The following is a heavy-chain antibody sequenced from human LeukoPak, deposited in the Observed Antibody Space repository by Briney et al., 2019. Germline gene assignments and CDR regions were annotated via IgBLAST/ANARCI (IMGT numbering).Heavy chain of an antibody. Sequence: GGSLRLSCAASGFTFDNYAMHWVRQAPGKGLEWVSGIAWNSGNTGFADSVKGRFTISRDNAENSLYLQMNSLRAEDTAVYYCARDTRLGNYMDVWGKGTTVTVSS. J-gene: IGHJ6*03. CDR3: ARDTRLGNYMDV. D-gene: IGHD7-27*01. CDR2: IAWNSGNT. CDR1: GFTFDNYA. V-gene: IGHV3-9*01.